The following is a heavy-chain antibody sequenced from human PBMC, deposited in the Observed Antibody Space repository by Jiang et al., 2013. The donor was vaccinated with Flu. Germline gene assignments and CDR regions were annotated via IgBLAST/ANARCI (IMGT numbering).Heavy chain of an antibody. D-gene: IGHD4-11*01. CDR2: FNVYNGNT. Sequence: SGAEVKKPGASVKVSCKASGYIFSSYGINWVRQAPGQGLEWMGWFNVYNGNTNYAQKLQGRVTMTTDTSTSTAYMELRSLRSDDTAVYYCARVDIPNYDYTPIGYYYYEMDVWGQGTTVTVSS. V-gene: IGHV1-18*01. J-gene: IGHJ6*02. CDR3: ARVDIPNYDYTPIGYYYYEMDV. CDR1: GYIFSSYG.